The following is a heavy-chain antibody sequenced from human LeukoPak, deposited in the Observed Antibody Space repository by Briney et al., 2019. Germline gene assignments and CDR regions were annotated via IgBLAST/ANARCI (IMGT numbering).Heavy chain of an antibody. CDR1: GFTFSSYS. D-gene: IGHD3-22*01. CDR3: ARVGGSGYHLGNFDY. CDR2: ISISSSII. J-gene: IGHJ4*02. V-gene: IGHV3-48*01. Sequence: PGGSLRLSCAASGFTFSSYSMNWVRQAPGKWLKWVSYISISSSIIYYADAVKGRFTISRDNAKNSLYLQMNSLRAEDTAVYYCARVGGSGYHLGNFDYWGQGTLVTVSS.